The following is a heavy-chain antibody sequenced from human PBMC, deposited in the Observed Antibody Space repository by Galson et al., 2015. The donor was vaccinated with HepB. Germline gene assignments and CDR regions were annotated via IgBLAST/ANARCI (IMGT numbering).Heavy chain of an antibody. CDR3: ARVNDFWSGYSNGEEAFDY. Sequence: SLRLSCAASGFTFSSYSMNWVRQAPGKGLEWVSSISSSSSYIYYADSVKGRFTISRDNAKNSLYLQMNSLRAEDTAVYYCARVNDFWSGYSNGEEAFDYWGQGTLVTVSS. V-gene: IGHV3-21*01. CDR2: ISSSSSYI. CDR1: GFTFSSYS. J-gene: IGHJ4*02. D-gene: IGHD3-3*01.